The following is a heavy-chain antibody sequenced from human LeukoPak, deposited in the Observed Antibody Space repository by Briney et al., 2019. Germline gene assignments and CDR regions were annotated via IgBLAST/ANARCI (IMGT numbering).Heavy chain of an antibody. D-gene: IGHD3-22*01. V-gene: IGHV4-4*07. CDR2: IFGSGST. J-gene: IGHJ4*02. CDR1: GGSISSDC. Sequence: SETLSLTCTVSGGSISSDCWSWIRQPAGKGLEWIGRIFGSGSTNYNPSLWGRVTMSVDTSKNQVSLNLSSVTAADTAVYYCARDLGGLYYDTSGTDYWGQGTLVTVSS. CDR3: ARDLGGLYYDTSGTDY.